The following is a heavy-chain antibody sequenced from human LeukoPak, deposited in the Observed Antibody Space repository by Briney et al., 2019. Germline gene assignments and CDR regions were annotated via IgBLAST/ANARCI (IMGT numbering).Heavy chain of an antibody. V-gene: IGHV3-30-3*01. CDR2: ISYDGSNK. D-gene: IGHD4-17*01. Sequence: PGGSLRLSCAASGFTFSSYTMHWVRQDPGKGLEWVAVISYDGSNKYYADSVKGRFTISRDKSKNTLYLQMNSLRTEDTAMYYCARGDYGDYSNFDYWGQGTLVTVSS. CDR3: ARGDYGDYSNFDY. CDR1: GFTFSSYT. J-gene: IGHJ4*02.